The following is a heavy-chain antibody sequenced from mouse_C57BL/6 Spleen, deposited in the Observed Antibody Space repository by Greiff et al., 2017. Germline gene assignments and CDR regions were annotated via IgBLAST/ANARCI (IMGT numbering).Heavy chain of an antibody. Sequence: QVQLQQPGAELVRPGSSVKLSCKASGYSFTSYWMHWVKQRPIQGLEWICNIDPSDSETHYNQKFKDKATLTVDKSSSQAYMQLSSLTSADSAVYYCARGTDYSMDYWGQGTSVTVSS. J-gene: IGHJ4*01. V-gene: IGHV1-52*01. CDR2: IDPSDSET. D-gene: IGHD3-3*01. CDR3: ARGTDYSMDY. CDR1: GYSFTSYW.